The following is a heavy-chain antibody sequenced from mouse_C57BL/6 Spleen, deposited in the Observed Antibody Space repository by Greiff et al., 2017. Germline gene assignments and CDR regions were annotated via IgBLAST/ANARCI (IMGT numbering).Heavy chain of an antibody. V-gene: IGHV1-82*01. CDR3: ARRGSNYMDY. J-gene: IGHJ4*01. D-gene: IGHD2-5*01. CDR1: GYAFSSSW. CDR2: IYPGDGDT. Sequence: VQLQQSGPELVKPGASVKISCKASGYAFSSSWMNWVKQRPGKGLEWIGRIYPGDGDTNYNGKFKGKATLTADKSSSTAYMQLSSLTSEDSAVYFCARRGSNYMDYWGQGTSVTVSS.